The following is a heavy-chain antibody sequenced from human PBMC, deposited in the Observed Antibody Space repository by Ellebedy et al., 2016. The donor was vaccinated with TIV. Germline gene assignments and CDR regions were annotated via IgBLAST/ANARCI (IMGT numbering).Heavy chain of an antibody. CDR2: ISYDGSNK. Sequence: GESLKISXAASEFTFSSYGMHWVRQAPGKGLEWVAVISYDGSNKDYTDSVKGRFTVSRDNSENTLYLQLNSLKAEDTAVYYCAKDHCTTTDCYCAQWGQGTLVAVSS. V-gene: IGHV3-30*18. J-gene: IGHJ4*02. D-gene: IGHD2-21*02. CDR1: EFTFSSYG. CDR3: AKDHCTTTDCYCAQ.